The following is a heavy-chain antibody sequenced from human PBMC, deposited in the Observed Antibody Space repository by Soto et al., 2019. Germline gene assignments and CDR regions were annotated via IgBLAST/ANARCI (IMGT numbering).Heavy chain of an antibody. Sequence: QVQLVESGGGVVQPGRYLRLSCAASGFTFRSYGMHWVRQAPGKGLEWVAVISYDGSNKYYADSVKGRFTISRDNSKNTLYLQMNSLRAEDTAVYYCSKGGVGSTSNAFDIWGQGTMVTVSS. CDR1: GFTFRSYG. CDR3: SKGGVGSTSNAFDI. CDR2: ISYDGSNK. D-gene: IGHD1-26*01. J-gene: IGHJ3*02. V-gene: IGHV3-30*18.